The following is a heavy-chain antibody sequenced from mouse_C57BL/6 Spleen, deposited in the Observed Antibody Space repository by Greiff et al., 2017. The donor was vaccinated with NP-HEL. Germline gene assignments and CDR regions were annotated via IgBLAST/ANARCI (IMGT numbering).Heavy chain of an antibody. CDR3: ARDYYYGSSDRAMDY. CDR1: GYTFTSYW. CDR2: IDPSDSYT. V-gene: IGHV1-69*01. Sequence: QVQLQQPGAELVMPGASVKLSCKASGYTFTSYWMHWVKQRPGQGLEWIGEIDPSDSYTNYNQKFKGKSTLTVDKSSSTAYMQLSSLTSEDSAVYYCARDYYYGSSDRAMDYWGQGTSVTVSS. J-gene: IGHJ4*01. D-gene: IGHD1-1*01.